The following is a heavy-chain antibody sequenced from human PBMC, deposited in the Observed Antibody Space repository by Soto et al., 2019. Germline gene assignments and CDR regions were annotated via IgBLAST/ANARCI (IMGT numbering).Heavy chain of an antibody. D-gene: IGHD3-22*01. CDR3: GVNHYDTTAGAFDM. V-gene: IGHV3-30*03. Sequence: GSLRLSCAASGFSFRSLAMHWVRQAPGKGLEWVALVSFDGGSTYYAESVKGRFTASRDNSKDTLHLQMNSLRADDTAVYYCGVNHYDTTAGAFDMWGQGTMVTVSS. CDR2: VSFDGGST. J-gene: IGHJ3*02. CDR1: GFSFRSLA.